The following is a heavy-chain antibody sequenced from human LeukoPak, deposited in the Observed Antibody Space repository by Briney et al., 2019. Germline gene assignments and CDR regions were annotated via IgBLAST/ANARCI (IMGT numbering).Heavy chain of an antibody. CDR3: ARTNPRYYYDSSGFYYYYMDV. CDR1: GGTFSSYA. J-gene: IGHJ6*03. CDR2: IIPIFGTA. D-gene: IGHD3-22*01. Sequence: ASVKVSCKASGGTFSSYAISWVRQAPGQGLEWMGGIIPIFGTANYAQKFQGRVTITADESTSTAYMELSSLRSEDTAVYYCARTNPRYYYDSSGFYYYYMDVWGKGTTVTVSS. V-gene: IGHV1-69*13.